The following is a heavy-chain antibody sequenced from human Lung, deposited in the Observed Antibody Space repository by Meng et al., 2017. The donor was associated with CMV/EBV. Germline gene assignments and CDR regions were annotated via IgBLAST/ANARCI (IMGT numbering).Heavy chain of an antibody. V-gene: IGHV3-74*01. Sequence: ESLKISXAASGFTFSSYWMHWVRQALGKGLVWVSRISSDGSSTIYADSVKGRFTISRDNAKNTLYLQMNSLRGEDTAVYYCARHRADYYFEYWGQGPRVTGAS. D-gene: IGHD2-21*02. CDR1: GFTFSSYW. J-gene: IGHJ4*02. CDR2: ISSDGSST. CDR3: ARHRADYYFEY.